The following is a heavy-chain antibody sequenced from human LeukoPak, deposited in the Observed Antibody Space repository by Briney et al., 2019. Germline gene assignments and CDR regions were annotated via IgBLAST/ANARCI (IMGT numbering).Heavy chain of an antibody. V-gene: IGHV4-59*11. Sequence: SETLSPTCTVSGGSISSHYWSWIRQPPGKGLEWIGYIYYSGSTNYNPSLKSRVTISVDTSKNQFSLKLSSVTAADTAVYYCASSRHSGFPYYFDYWGQGTLVTVSS. CDR2: IYYSGST. CDR1: GGSISSHY. J-gene: IGHJ4*02. CDR3: ASSRHSGFPYYFDY.